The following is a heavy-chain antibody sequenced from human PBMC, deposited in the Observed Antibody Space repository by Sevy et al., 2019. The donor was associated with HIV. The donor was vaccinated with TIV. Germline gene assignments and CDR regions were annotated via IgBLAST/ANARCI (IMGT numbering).Heavy chain of an antibody. V-gene: IGHV1-18*01. CDR1: GYIFTSYG. J-gene: IGHJ4*02. CDR2: INGHNGNT. CDR3: ARDGYDGSGYQRGLFDF. D-gene: IGHD3-22*01. Sequence: ASVKVSCKASGYIFTSYGISWVRQAPRQGLEWRGWINGHNGNTNYVQNLQGRVTMTTDTSTNTAYMELRSLRSDDTAVYYCARDGYDGSGYQRGLFDFWGQGTLVTVSS.